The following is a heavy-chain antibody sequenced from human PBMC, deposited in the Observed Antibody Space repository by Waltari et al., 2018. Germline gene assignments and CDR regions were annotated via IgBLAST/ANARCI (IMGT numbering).Heavy chain of an antibody. J-gene: IGHJ6*02. Sequence: QVQLVQSGAEVKKPGALVKVSCKASGYTFTSYGISWVRQAPGQGLEWMGWISAYNGNTNYAQKLQGRVTMTTDTSTSTAYMELRSLRSDDTAVYYCARDRGSYSSYYYYGMDVWGQGTTVTVSS. D-gene: IGHD1-26*01. V-gene: IGHV1-18*01. CDR2: ISAYNGNT. CDR1: GYTFTSYG. CDR3: ARDRGSYSSYYYYGMDV.